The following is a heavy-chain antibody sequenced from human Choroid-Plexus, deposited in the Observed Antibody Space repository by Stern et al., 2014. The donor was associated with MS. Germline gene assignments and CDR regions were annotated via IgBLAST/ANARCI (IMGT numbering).Heavy chain of an antibody. Sequence: VQLVESGGGVAQPGRPLILSCAASGFTFSNFGMHWVRQAPGKGLEWVALISYDGSDKYYADSVKGRFTIFRDKSKNTLYMHMNSLRAEDTAVYYCAKDRQWSPYFFDYWGQGSLVTVSS. CDR2: ISYDGSDK. D-gene: IGHD2-15*01. CDR1: GFTFSNFG. V-gene: IGHV3-30*18. CDR3: AKDRQWSPYFFDY. J-gene: IGHJ4*02.